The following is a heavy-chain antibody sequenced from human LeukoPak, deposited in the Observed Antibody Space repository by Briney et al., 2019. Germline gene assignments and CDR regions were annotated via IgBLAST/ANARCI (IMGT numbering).Heavy chain of an antibody. CDR2: INWNGDSI. CDR3: ARDVTGYSSSWYDEGNYYSYMDV. CDR1: GFTFHDYG. J-gene: IGHJ6*03. V-gene: IGHV3-20*04. D-gene: IGHD6-13*01. Sequence: GGSLRLSCAASGFTFHDYGMTWVRQAPGKGLEWVSGINWNGDSITYAASVKGRFTISRDNAKNSLYLQMNGLRAEDTALYYCARDVTGYSSSWYDEGNYYSYMDVWGKGTTVTVSS.